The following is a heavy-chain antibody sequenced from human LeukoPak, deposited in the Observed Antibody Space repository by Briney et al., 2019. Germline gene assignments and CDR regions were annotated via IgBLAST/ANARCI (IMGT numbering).Heavy chain of an antibody. CDR3: TTAFRYSSVAYYFDY. D-gene: IGHD6-19*01. Sequence: GGSLRVSCAASGFTFSNAWMSWVRQAPGKGLEWVGRIKSKTDGGTTDYAAPVKGRFTISRDDSKNTLYLQMNSLKTEDTAVYYCTTAFRYSSVAYYFDYWGQGTLVTVSS. J-gene: IGHJ4*02. CDR1: GFTFSNAW. V-gene: IGHV3-15*01. CDR2: IKSKTDGGTT.